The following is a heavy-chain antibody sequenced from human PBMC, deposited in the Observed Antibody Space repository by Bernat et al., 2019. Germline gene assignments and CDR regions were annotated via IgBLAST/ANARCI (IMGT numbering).Heavy chain of an antibody. CDR2: ISSSRKFI. CDR3: ARDSVGAARRYRTFDY. J-gene: IGHJ4*02. Sequence: EVQLVESGGGLVKPGESLRLSCAASGFTFSIYSMNWVRQAPGKGLEWVSSISSSRKFINYADSVRGRFTISRDDARNSLYLQMNNLRAEDTDVYYCARDSVGAARRYRTFDYWGQGTLVTVSS. V-gene: IGHV3-21*01. CDR1: GFTFSIYS. D-gene: IGHD1-26*01.